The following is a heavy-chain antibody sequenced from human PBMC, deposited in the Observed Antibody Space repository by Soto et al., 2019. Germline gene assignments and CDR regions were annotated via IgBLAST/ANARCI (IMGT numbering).Heavy chain of an antibody. CDR3: ARETSSGYYVPGWFDP. CDR2: IYYSGST. Sequence: PSETLSLTCTVSGGSISSGDYYWSWIRQPPGKGLEWIGYIYYSGSTYYNPSLKSRVTISVDTSKNQFSLKLSSVTAADTAVYYCARETSSGYYVPGWFDPWGQGTLVTVSS. D-gene: IGHD3-22*01. CDR1: GGSISSGDYY. V-gene: IGHV4-30-4*01. J-gene: IGHJ5*02.